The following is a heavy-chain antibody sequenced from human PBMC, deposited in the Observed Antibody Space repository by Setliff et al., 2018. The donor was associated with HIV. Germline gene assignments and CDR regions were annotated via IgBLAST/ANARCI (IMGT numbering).Heavy chain of an antibody. Sequence: PGGSLRLSCVASGFTFSPYWMHWVRQAPGKGLVWVSLINSDGSSTRYADFVKGRFTISRDNAKNTLYLQMNSLRAEDTAVYYCARARYMDVGGKGTTVTVSS. V-gene: IGHV3-74*01. CDR2: INSDGSST. CDR1: GFTFSPYW. J-gene: IGHJ6*03. CDR3: ARARYMDV. D-gene: IGHD6-6*01.